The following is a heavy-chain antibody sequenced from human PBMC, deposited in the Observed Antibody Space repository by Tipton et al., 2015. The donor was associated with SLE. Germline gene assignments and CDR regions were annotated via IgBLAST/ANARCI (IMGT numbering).Heavy chain of an antibody. V-gene: IGHV3-21*01. CDR1: GFTVSSNY. Sequence: SLRLSCAASGFTVSSNYMSWVRQAPGKGLEWVSSISSSSSYIYYADSVKGRFTISRDNAKNSLYLQMNSLRAEDTAVYYCARGSPVVVTLLDYWGQGTLVTVSS. CDR3: ARGSPVVVTLLDY. J-gene: IGHJ4*02. CDR2: ISSSSSYI. D-gene: IGHD3-22*01.